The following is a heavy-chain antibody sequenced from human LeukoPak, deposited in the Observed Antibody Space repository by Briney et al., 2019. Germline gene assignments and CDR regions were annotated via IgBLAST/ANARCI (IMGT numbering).Heavy chain of an antibody. CDR1: GGSISSSNW. D-gene: IGHD4-17*01. Sequence: SETLSLTCAVSGGSISSSNWWSWVRQPPGKGLEWIGEIYHSGSTNYNPPLKSRVTISVDKSKNQFSLKLSSVTAADTAVYYCAREVISDYGDPYYFDYWGQGTLVTVSS. CDR2: IYHSGST. J-gene: IGHJ4*02. V-gene: IGHV4-4*02. CDR3: AREVISDYGDPYYFDY.